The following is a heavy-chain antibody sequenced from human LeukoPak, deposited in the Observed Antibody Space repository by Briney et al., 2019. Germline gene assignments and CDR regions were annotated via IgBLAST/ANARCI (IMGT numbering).Heavy chain of an antibody. J-gene: IGHJ6*03. CDR2: IYYSGST. Sequence: PSETLSLTCTVSGGSISSSSYYWGWIRQPPGKGLEWIGSIYYSGSTYYNPSLKSRVTISVDTSKNQFSLKLSSVTAADTAVYYCARESGSSSPGYYYYMDVWGKGTTVTVSS. D-gene: IGHD6-6*01. CDR3: ARESGSSSPGYYYYMDV. CDR1: GGSISSSSYY. V-gene: IGHV4-39*07.